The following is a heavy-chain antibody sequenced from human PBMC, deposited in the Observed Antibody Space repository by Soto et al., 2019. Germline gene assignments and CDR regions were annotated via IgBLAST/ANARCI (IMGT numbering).Heavy chain of an antibody. CDR1: GFTVWTTH. CDR2: ITNEGAT. V-gene: IGHV3-53*01. CDR3: AKEYFYSLDV. D-gene: IGHD2-21*02. J-gene: IGHJ6*01. Sequence: EVQLVESGGGLIQPGGSLRLSCAASGFTVWTTHMSWVRQAPGKGLEWVSVITNEGATSYADSVKGRFTISRDNSENKIYPQMSGLRAEDTAVYYCAKEYFYSLDVRGQGTTVTVSS.